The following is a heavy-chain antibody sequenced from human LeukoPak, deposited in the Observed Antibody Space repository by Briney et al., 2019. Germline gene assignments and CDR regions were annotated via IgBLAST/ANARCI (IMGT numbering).Heavy chain of an antibody. V-gene: IGHV3-23*03. CDR2: INSGGSST. Sequence: GGSLRLSCAASQFTFSNYDMSWVRQAPGRGLEWVSVINSGGSSTSYADSVKGRFTISRDNSENTVYLQMNSLRAEDTAVYYCAKRGSGVYFDYWGQGTLVTVSS. J-gene: IGHJ4*02. CDR1: QFTFSNYD. D-gene: IGHD5-12*01. CDR3: AKRGSGVYFDY.